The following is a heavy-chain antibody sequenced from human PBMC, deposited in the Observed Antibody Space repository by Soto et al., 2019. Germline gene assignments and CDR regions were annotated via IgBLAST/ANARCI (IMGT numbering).Heavy chain of an antibody. D-gene: IGHD3-16*02. CDR1: GGTFKMYA. CDR3: TRSIGSGGVLGGFDY. CDR2: IIPILDKP. J-gene: IGHJ4*02. Sequence: QVQLVQSGVEVREPGSAVKVSCKASGGTFKMYAMHWVRQAPGQGLEWMGGIIPILDKPTYAQKFQGRVMITVDDSTATAYMELSSLRSDDTAVYYCTRSIGSGGVLGGFDYWGQGTLVTVSS. V-gene: IGHV1-69*01.